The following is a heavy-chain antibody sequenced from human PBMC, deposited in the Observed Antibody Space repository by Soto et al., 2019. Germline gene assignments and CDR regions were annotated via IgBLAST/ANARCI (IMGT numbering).Heavy chain of an antibody. J-gene: IGHJ6*02. D-gene: IGHD3-10*01. CDR3: ARHSTVHHELLWFGELSGGMDV. V-gene: IGHV5-10-1*01. CDR2: IDPSDSYT. Sequence: GESLKISCKGSGYSFTSYWISWVRQMPGKGLEWMGRIDPSDSYTNYSPSFQGHVTISADKSISTAYLQWSSLKASDTAMYYCARHSTVHHELLWFGELSGGMDVWGQGTTVTVSS. CDR1: GYSFTSYW.